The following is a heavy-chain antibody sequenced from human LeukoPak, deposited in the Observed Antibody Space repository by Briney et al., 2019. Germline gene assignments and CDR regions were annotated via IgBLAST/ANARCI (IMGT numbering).Heavy chain of an antibody. CDR1: GGSISSYY. Sequence: SETLSLTCTVSGGSISSYYWSWIRQPPGKGLEWIGYVFDSGRTKVNPSLTSRVTISVDTSKNQFSLKLSSVTAADTAVYYCARQGSGRGESQHAVDYWGQGTLVTVSS. CDR3: ARQGSGRGESQHAVDY. J-gene: IGHJ4*02. D-gene: IGHD3-10*01. V-gene: IGHV4-59*08. CDR2: VFDSGRT.